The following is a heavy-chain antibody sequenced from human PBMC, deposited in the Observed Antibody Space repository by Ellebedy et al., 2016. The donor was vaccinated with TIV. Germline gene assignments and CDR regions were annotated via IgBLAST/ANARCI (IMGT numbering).Heavy chain of an antibody. J-gene: IGHJ6*02. V-gene: IGHV3-23*01. CDR3: ARDFGKGWLQFGGMDV. D-gene: IGHD5-24*01. CDR2: ISGSGGST. Sequence: PGGSLRLSCAASGFTFSSYDMSWVRQAPGKGLEWVSAISGSGGSTYYADSVKGRFTISRDNSKNTLYLQRNSLRAEDTAVYYCARDFGKGWLQFGGMDVWGQGTTVTVSS. CDR1: GFTFSSYD.